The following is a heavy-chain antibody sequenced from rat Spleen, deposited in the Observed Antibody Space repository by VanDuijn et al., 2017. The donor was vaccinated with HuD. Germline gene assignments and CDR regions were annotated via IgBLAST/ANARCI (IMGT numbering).Heavy chain of an antibody. Sequence: EVKLVESGGGLVQPGRSLKLSCAASGFKFNDHWMGWVRQAPGKGLEWIGEINKDSSTTKYTTSLNDKFTISKDNAQNTLHLKMSKLGSEDTAIYYCVRESFGVDWWGQGVMVTVSS. CDR3: VRESFGVDW. D-gene: IGHD4-3*01. V-gene: IGHV4-2*01. J-gene: IGHJ2*01. CDR2: INKDSSTT. CDR1: GFKFNDHW.